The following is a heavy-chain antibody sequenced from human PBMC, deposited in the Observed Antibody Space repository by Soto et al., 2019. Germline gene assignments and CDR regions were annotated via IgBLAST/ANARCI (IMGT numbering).Heavy chain of an antibody. CDR3: ARDHDGTGTTYGMDV. CDR2: INAGNGNT. V-gene: IGHV1-3*01. D-gene: IGHD1-7*01. CDR1: GYTFTSYA. Sequence: ASVKVSCKASGYTFTSYAMHWVRQAPGQRLEWMGWINAGNGNTKYSQKFQGRVTITRDTSASTAYMELSSLRSEDTAVYYCARDHDGTGTTYGMDVWGQGTTVTVS. J-gene: IGHJ6*02.